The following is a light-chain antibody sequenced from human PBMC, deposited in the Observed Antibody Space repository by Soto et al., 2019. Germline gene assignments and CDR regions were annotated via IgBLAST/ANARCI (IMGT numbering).Light chain of an antibody. Sequence: DIQMTQSPSSLSASVGDRVTITCQASQSIPGYLSWYQQKPGKAPKLLIYAASSLQSGVPSRFSGSGSGTDFTLTISSLQPEDFATYYCQQSYSTPTSITFGQGTRLEIK. CDR2: AAS. CDR1: QSIPGY. J-gene: IGKJ5*01. V-gene: IGKV1-39*01. CDR3: QQSYSTPTSIT.